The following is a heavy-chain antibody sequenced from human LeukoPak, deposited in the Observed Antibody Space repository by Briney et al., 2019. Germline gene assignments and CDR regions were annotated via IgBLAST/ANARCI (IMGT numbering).Heavy chain of an antibody. CDR3: ARDGGDYGGITLDY. Sequence: SQTLSLTCTVSGGSISSGSYYWSWIRQPAGKGLEWIGYIYHSGSTNYNPSLKSRVTISVDTSKNQFSLKLSSVTAADTAVYYCARDGGDYGGITLDYWGQGTLVTVSS. J-gene: IGHJ4*02. CDR1: GGSISSGSYY. D-gene: IGHD4-23*01. CDR2: IYHSGST. V-gene: IGHV4-61*09.